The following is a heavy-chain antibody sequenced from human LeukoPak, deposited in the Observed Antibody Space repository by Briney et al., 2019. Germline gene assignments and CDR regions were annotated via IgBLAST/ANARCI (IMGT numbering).Heavy chain of an antibody. CDR2: INPSGGST. D-gene: IGHD2-2*01. CDR1: GGTFSSYA. CDR3: ARDASRDQYQLLPHYFDY. Sequence: ASVKVSCKASGGTFSSYAISWVRQAPGQGLEWMGIINPSGGSTSYAQKFQGRVTMTRDMSTSTVYMELSSLRSEDTAVYYCARDASRDQYQLLPHYFDYWGQGTLVTVSS. V-gene: IGHV1-46*01. J-gene: IGHJ4*02.